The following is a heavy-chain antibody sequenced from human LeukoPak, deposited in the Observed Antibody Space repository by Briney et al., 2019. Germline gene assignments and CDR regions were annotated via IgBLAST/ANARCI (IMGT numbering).Heavy chain of an antibody. V-gene: IGHV3-21*01. D-gene: IGHD6-19*01. CDR3: ARGAVAGSAFDI. Sequence: GGSLRLSCAASGFTFSSYAMIWVRQAPGKGLEWVSSISSSSIYIYYADSVKGRFTISRDNAKNSLYLQMNSLRAEDTAVYYCARGAVAGSAFDIWGQGTMVTVSS. CDR1: GFTFSSYA. CDR2: ISSSSIYI. J-gene: IGHJ3*02.